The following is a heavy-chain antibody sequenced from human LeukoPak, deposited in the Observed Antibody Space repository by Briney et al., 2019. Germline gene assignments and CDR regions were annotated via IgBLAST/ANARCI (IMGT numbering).Heavy chain of an antibody. D-gene: IGHD2/OR15-2a*01. V-gene: IGHV4-59*01. Sequence: SETLSLTCTVSGGSMNNYYWTWIRQPPGKTLEWIAYIFYSGSTNYNPSLKSRVTISVDTSQNQFSLKLNSVTAADTAVYYCARLRGNYFPDYWGQGTPVTVSS. CDR3: ARLRGNYFPDY. CDR2: IFYSGST. J-gene: IGHJ4*02. CDR1: GGSMNNYY.